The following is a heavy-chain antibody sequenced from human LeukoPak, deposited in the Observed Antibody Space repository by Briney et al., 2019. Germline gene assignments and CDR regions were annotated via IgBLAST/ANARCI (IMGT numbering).Heavy chain of an antibody. D-gene: IGHD3-3*01. CDR3: ARVFSYPLRAPFDP. V-gene: IGHV4-59*01. J-gene: IGHJ5*02. CDR1: GGSISSNY. CDR2: IFYSGST. Sequence: SETLSLTCTVSGGSISSNYWSWIRQPPGKGLEWIGYIFYSGSTNYNPSLKSRVTISVDTSKNQFSLKMSPVTAADTAVYYCARVFSYPLRAPFDPWGQGTLVTVSS.